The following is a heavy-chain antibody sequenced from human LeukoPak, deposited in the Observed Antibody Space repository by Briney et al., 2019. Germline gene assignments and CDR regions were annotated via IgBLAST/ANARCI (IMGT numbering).Heavy chain of an antibody. J-gene: IGHJ3*02. CDR2: IYYSGST. D-gene: IGHD2-2*01. CDR3: ARGPPDCSSTSCYAFDAFDI. V-gene: IGHV4-39*07. CDR1: GGSISSSGYY. Sequence: SETLSLTCTVSGGSISSSGYYWGWIRQPPGTGLEWIGSIYYSGSTFYNPSLKSRVTISVDTSKNQFSLKLSSVTAADTAVYYCARGPPDCSSTSCYAFDAFDIWGQGTMVTVSS.